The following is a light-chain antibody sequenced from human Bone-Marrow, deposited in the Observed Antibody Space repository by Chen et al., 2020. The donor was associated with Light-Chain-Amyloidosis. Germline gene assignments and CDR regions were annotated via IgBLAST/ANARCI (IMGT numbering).Light chain of an antibody. J-gene: IGLJ2*01. V-gene: IGLV3-25*03. CDR1: DLPTKY. CDR3: QSADSSGTYEVI. CDR2: SDT. Sequence: ELTQPPSVSVSPGQTARITCSGDDLPTKYAYWYQQKPGQAPVLVIHSDTERPSGISERFSGSSSGTTATLTISGVQAEDEADYHCQSADSSGTYEVIFGGGTKLTVL.